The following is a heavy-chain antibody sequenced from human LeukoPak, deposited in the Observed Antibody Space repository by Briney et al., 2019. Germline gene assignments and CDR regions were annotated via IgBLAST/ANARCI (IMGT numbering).Heavy chain of an antibody. Sequence: PSETLSLTCTVSGGSISSYYWSWIRQPPGKGLEWIGYIYYSGSTNYNPSLKSRVTISVDTSKNQFSLQLNSVTPGDTAVYYCVRDDGIGLDAFDVWSPGTMVTVSS. J-gene: IGHJ3*01. V-gene: IGHV4-59*12. CDR3: VRDDGIGLDAFDV. D-gene: IGHD1-14*01. CDR2: IYYSGST. CDR1: GGSISSYY.